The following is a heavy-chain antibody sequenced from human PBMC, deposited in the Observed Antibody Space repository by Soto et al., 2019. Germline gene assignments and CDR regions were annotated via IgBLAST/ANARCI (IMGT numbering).Heavy chain of an antibody. J-gene: IGHJ6*02. CDR2: IYPGDSDT. CDR1: GYSFTSYW. D-gene: IGHD3-22*01. Sequence: GESLKISCKGSGYSFTSYWIGWVRQMPGKGLEWMGIIYPGDSDTRYSPSFQGQVTISADKSISTAYLQWSSLKASDTAMYYCASVKYYYDSSGTRGYYYYGMDVWGQGTTVTVSS. CDR3: ASVKYYYDSSGTRGYYYYGMDV. V-gene: IGHV5-51*01.